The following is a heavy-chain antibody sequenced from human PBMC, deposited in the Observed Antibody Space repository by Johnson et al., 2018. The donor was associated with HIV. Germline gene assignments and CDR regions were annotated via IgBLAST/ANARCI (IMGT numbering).Heavy chain of an antibody. D-gene: IGHD2-15*01. J-gene: IGHJ3*02. V-gene: IGHV3-20*04. CDR2: INWNGGHT. Sequence: VQLVESGGGVIRPGGSLRLSCAASEFTFDEYGMSWVRQAPGKGLEWVSSINWNGGHTNYADSVKGGFTISRDNTKKSLFLQLNSLRAEDTALYYCTREGGYCSGGNCYFAFDIWGQGTMVTVSS. CDR1: EFTFDEYG. CDR3: TREGGYCSGGNCYFAFDI.